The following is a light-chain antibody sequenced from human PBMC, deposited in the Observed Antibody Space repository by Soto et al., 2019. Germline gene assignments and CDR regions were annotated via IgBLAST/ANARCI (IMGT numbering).Light chain of an antibody. Sequence: QSVLTQPPSVSAAPGQKVTISCSGNSSNIVNTYVSWYQRLPETAPKLLISKNNRRPSGIPDRFSGSKSGTSATLSITGLQTGDEADYYCAIWDSSVGGLFGGGTKLTVL. CDR1: SSNIVNTY. CDR3: AIWDSSVGGL. V-gene: IGLV1-51*02. CDR2: KNN. J-gene: IGLJ3*02.